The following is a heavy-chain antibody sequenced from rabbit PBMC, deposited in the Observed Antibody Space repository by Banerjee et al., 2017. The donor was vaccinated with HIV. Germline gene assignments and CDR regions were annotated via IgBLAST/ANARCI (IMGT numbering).Heavy chain of an antibody. CDR3: ARRYTSSSGYYFQDYFNL. CDR1: GFDFSTYY. Sequence: QEQLKESGGGLVQPGGSLKLSCTASGFDFSTYYMSWVRQAPGKGLEWIGYIDTGDGSTYYASWVNGRFTISKTSSTTVTLQMTSLTAADTATYFCARRYTSSSGYYFQDYFNLWGPGTLVTVS. D-gene: IGHD1-1*01. CDR2: IDTGDGST. J-gene: IGHJ4*01. V-gene: IGHV1S45*01.